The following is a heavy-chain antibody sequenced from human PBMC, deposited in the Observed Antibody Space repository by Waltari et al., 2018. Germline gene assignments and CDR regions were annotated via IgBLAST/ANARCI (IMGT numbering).Heavy chain of an antibody. V-gene: IGHV4-38-2*01. J-gene: IGHJ4*02. Sequence: QVQLQESGPGLVKPSETLSLTCAVSGYSISSGYYWGWIRQPPGKGLEWIGSIYHSGSTYYNPPLKSRVTISVDTSKNQFSLKLSSVTAADTAVYYCEGATTWGQGTLVTVSS. CDR2: IYHSGST. CDR3: EGATT. D-gene: IGHD1-26*01. CDR1: GYSISSGYY.